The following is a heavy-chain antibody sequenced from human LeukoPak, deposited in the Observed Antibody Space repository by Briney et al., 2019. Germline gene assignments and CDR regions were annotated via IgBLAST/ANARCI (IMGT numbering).Heavy chain of an antibody. Sequence: GASVKVSCKASGGTFSSYAISWVRQAPGQGLEWMGGIIPIFGTANYAQKFQGRVTITADESTRTAYMELSSLRSEDTAVYYCARDFTMVRGDYYYYGMDVWGQGTTVTVSS. V-gene: IGHV1-69*13. D-gene: IGHD3-10*01. CDR1: GGTFSSYA. J-gene: IGHJ6*02. CDR2: IIPIFGTA. CDR3: ARDFTMVRGDYYYYGMDV.